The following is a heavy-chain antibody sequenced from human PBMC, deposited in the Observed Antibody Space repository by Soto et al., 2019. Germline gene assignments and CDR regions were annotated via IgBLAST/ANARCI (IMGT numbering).Heavy chain of an antibody. CDR1: GGTFSTAA. J-gene: IGHJ6*02. V-gene: IGHV1-69*12. CDR2: IMPIFRTA. CDR3: ARDKDRPQLGGNYYYIMAV. Sequence: QVQVVQSGAEVKKPGSSVKVSCKASGGTFSTAAISWVRQAPGQGLEWMGGIMPIFRTADYAQKFQGRVNSTADESTSTAYLELSSLRYEDTAVYYCARDKDRPQLGGNYYYIMAVWGQGTTVTVSS. D-gene: IGHD3-3*02.